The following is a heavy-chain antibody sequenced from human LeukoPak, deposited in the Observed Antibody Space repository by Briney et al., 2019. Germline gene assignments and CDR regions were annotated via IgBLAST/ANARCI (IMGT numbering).Heavy chain of an antibody. D-gene: IGHD1-26*01. J-gene: IGHJ3*02. CDR3: ARVWELSDAFDI. CDR1: GDSISSSTYY. Sequence: SETLSLTCTVSGDSISSSTYYWGWIRQAPGKGLEWIGSIYYSGSTYYNPSLKSRVTISVDTSKNQFSLKLSSVTAADAAVYYRARVWELSDAFDIWGQGTMVTVSS. CDR2: IYYSGST. V-gene: IGHV4-39*07.